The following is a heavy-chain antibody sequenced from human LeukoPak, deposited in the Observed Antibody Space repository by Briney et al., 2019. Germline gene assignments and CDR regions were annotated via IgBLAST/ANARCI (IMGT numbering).Heavy chain of an antibody. CDR1: GYTFTSYF. CDR3: ARPTLVQYGGFDY. Sequence: GASVKVSCKASGYTFTSYFMHWVRQAPGQGLEWMGIINPSGGSTSYAQKFQGRVTMTRDTSTSTVYMELSSLRSEDTAVYYRARPTLVQYGGFDYWGQGTLVTVSS. D-gene: IGHD4-23*01. V-gene: IGHV1-46*01. J-gene: IGHJ4*02. CDR2: INPSGGST.